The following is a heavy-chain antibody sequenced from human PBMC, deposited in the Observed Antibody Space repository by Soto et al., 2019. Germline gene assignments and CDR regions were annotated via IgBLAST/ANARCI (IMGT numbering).Heavy chain of an antibody. CDR1: GGSFSGYY. CDR3: ARGSGYYDFWSGYYCAFDI. CDR2: INHSGST. Sequence: SETLSLTCAVYGGSFSGYYWSWIRQPPGKGLEWIGEINHSGSTNYNPSLKSRVTISVDTSKNQFSLKLSSVTAADTAVYYCARGSGYYDFWSGYYCAFDIWGQGTMVTVS. V-gene: IGHV4-34*01. J-gene: IGHJ3*02. D-gene: IGHD3-3*01.